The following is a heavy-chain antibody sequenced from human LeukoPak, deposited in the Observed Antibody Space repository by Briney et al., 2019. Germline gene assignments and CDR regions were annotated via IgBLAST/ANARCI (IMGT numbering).Heavy chain of an antibody. Sequence: PGGSLRLSCEASGFTFSSYAMSWVRQAPGKGREWVSAISGSGGSTYYADSVKGRFTISRDNSKNTLYLQMNSLRAEDTAVYYCARLWGGNGYSGGSLNLWGQGTLVTVSS. V-gene: IGHV3-23*01. J-gene: IGHJ5*02. CDR2: ISGSGGST. CDR3: ARLWGGNGYSGGSLNL. D-gene: IGHD3-16*01. CDR1: GFTFSSYA.